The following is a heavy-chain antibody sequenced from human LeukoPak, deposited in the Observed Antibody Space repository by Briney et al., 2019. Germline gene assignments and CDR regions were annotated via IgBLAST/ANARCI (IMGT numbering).Heavy chain of an antibody. V-gene: IGHV3-9*01. CDR1: GFTFDDYA. Sequence: GRSLRLSCAASGFTFDDYAMHWVRQAPGKGLEWVSGISWDSGSIGYADSVKGRFTISRDNAKNSLYLQMNSLRAEDTALYYCAKDAGTTTFDYWGQGTLVTVSS. D-gene: IGHD1-7*01. CDR2: ISWDSGSI. CDR3: AKDAGTTTFDY. J-gene: IGHJ4*02.